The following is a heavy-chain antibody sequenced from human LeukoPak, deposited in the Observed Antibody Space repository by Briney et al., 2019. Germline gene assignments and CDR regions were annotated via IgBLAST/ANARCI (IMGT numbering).Heavy chain of an antibody. CDR2: ISGSGGST. CDR1: GFTFSSYA. V-gene: IGHV3-23*01. J-gene: IGHJ4*02. CDR3: AKPYTSGWYVGD. Sequence: GGSLRLSCAASGFTFSSYAMSWVRQAPGEGLEWVSAISGSGGSTHYADSVKGRFTISRDNSKNTLYLQMNSLRAEDTAVYYCAKPYTSGWYVGDWGQGTLVTVSS. D-gene: IGHD6-19*01.